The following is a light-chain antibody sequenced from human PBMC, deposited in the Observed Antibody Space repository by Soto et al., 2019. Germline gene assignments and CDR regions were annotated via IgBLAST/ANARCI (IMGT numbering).Light chain of an antibody. V-gene: IGKV3-20*01. Sequence: EIVLTQSPATLSLSPGERPTLSSGASQPLTSNSLAWYQQKPGQAPRLLIHGAASRATGIPDRFSGSGSGTDFTLTISRLEPEDFAVYYCQQYSDSVLTFGGGTKVEIK. CDR1: QPLTSNS. CDR3: QQYSDSVLT. CDR2: GAA. J-gene: IGKJ4*01.